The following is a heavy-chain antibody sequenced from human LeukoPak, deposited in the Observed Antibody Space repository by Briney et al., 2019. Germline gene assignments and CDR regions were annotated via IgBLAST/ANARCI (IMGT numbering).Heavy chain of an antibody. J-gene: IGHJ4*02. CDR3: ASGTTDIVVVPATLRNYYFDY. Sequence: SVKVSCKASGGTFSSYEISWVRQAPGQGLEWMGGIIPMFGTAKYAQKSQGRVTITTDKSTSTAYMELSSLRSEDTAVYYCASGTTDIVVVPATLRNYYFDYWGQGTLVTVSS. CDR1: GGTFSSYE. CDR2: IIPMFGTA. D-gene: IGHD2-2*01. V-gene: IGHV1-69*05.